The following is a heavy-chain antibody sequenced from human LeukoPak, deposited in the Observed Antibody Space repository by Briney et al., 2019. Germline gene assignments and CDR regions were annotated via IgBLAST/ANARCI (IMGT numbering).Heavy chain of an antibody. CDR1: GFTFSSYA. J-gene: IGHJ4*02. V-gene: IGHV3-23*01. CDR2: ISGSGGST. CDR3: ASPALYSSSWYSFDY. D-gene: IGHD6-13*01. Sequence: GGSLRLSCAASGFTFSSYAMSWVRQAPGKGLEWVSAISGSGGSTYYADSVKGRFTISRDNSKNTLYLQMNSLRAEDTAVYYCASPALYSSSWYSFDYWGQGTLVTVSS.